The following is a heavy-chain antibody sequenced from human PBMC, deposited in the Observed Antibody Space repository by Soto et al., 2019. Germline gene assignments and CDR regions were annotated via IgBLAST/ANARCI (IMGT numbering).Heavy chain of an antibody. CDR2: IYYSGST. V-gene: IGHV4-39*01. J-gene: IGHJ4*02. D-gene: IGHD4-17*01. CDR3: ARQEGSTVTTLSDY. Sequence: QLQLQESGPGLVKPSETLSLTCTVSGGSISSSSYYWGWIRQPPGKGLEWIGSIYYSGSTYYNPSLQSRVTISVDTSKHQFSLELSSVTAADTAVYYCARQEGSTVTTLSDYWGQGTLVTVSS. CDR1: GGSISSSSYY.